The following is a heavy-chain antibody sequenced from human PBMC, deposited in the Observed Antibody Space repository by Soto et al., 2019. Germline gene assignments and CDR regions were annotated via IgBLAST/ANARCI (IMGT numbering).Heavy chain of an antibody. Sequence: LSLTCAVSSDSISSSTWWSWVRQPPGRGLEWIGEIYHSGSTNYNPSLKSRVTFSVDKSKHQFSLRLTSVTAADTAVYYCARVRDWFDPWGQGTLVTVSS. CDR2: IYHSGST. V-gene: IGHV4-4*02. D-gene: IGHD3-3*01. J-gene: IGHJ5*02. CDR1: SDSISSSTW. CDR3: ARVRDWFDP.